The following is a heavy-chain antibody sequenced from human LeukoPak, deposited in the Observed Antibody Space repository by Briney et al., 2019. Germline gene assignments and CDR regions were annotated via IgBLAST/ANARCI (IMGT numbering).Heavy chain of an antibody. CDR3: ARAQAADKTITTLLWFGEPSDY. D-gene: IGHD3-10*01. J-gene: IGHJ4*02. V-gene: IGHV3-21*01. CDR1: GFTFSSYS. CDR2: ISSSSSYI. Sequence: GGSLRLSCAASGFTFSSYSMNWVRQAPGKGLEWVSSISSSSSYIYYADSVKGRFTISRDNAKNSLYLQMNSLRAEDTAVYYCARAQAADKTITTLLWFGEPSDYWGQGTLVTVSS.